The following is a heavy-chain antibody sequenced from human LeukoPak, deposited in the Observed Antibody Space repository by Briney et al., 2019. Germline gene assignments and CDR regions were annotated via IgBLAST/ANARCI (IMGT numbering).Heavy chain of an antibody. CDR1: GXXFSRYX. CDR3: ATAGGDGSRMGFDP. CDR2: ISADGSVT. V-gene: IGHV3-74*01. J-gene: IGHJ5*02. Sequence: GGSLRLSCXDSGXXFSRYXMHWVRQTPGKGLVWVSCISADGSVTRYADSVKGRFTISRDNTKSTLYLQMHSLRAEDTAVYYCATAGGDGSRMGFDPWGQGTLVTVSS. D-gene: IGHD2-15*01.